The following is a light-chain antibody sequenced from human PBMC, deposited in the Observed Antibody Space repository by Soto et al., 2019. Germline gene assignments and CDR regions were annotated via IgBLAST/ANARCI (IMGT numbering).Light chain of an antibody. CDR3: QQRRSWPRT. CDR1: QTVDSF. V-gene: IGKV3-11*01. J-gene: IGKJ1*01. Sequence: EIVLTQSPATLSLSPGERATLSCRASQTVDSFLAWYQQKPGQAPRLLIHDISERATGVPARFSGSGSGTDFTLTISSLETEDFAVYYGQQRRSWPRTFGQGTKVEIK. CDR2: DIS.